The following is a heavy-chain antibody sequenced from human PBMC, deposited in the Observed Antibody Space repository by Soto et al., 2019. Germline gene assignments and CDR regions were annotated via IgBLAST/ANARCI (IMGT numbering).Heavy chain of an antibody. V-gene: IGHV3-73*02. CDR2: IRSKANSYAT. Sequence: EVQLVESGGGLVQPGGSLKLSCAASGFTFSGSAMHWVRQASGKGLEWVGRIRSKANSYATAYAASVKGRFTISRDDSKNTAYLQMNSLKTEDTAVYYCTSQPPPSIGETFDPWGQGTLVTVSS. J-gene: IGHJ5*02. D-gene: IGHD2-15*01. CDR1: GFTFSGSA. CDR3: TSQPPPSIGETFDP.